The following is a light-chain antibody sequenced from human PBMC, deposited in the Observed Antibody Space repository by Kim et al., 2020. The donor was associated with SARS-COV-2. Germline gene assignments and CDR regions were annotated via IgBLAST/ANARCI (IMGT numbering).Light chain of an antibody. J-gene: IGLJ2*01. CDR1: SGHSSYA. V-gene: IGLV4-69*01. Sequence: ELTQSPSASASLGASVKLTCTLSSGHSSYAIAWHQQQPEKGPRFLMKVNSAGSHTKGDGIPDRFSGSSSGAERYLTISSLQSEDEADYYCQTWGTGIVVFGGGTQLTVL. CDR3: QTWGTGIVV. CDR2: VNSAGSH.